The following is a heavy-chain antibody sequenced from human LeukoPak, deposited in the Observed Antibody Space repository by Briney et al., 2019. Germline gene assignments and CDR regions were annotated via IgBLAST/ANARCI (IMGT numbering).Heavy chain of an antibody. CDR3: ARDCDSSGYYPPTYYFDF. V-gene: IGHV1-2*06. Sequence: ASVKVSCKASGYTFTDYYIHWVRQAPGQGLEWMGRINPNSGGTNYEQKFQGRVTMTRDTSISTAYMELSRLRSDDTAVYYCARDCDSSGYYPPTYYFDFWGQGTLVTVS. D-gene: IGHD3-22*01. CDR2: INPNSGGT. CDR1: GYTFTDYY. J-gene: IGHJ4*02.